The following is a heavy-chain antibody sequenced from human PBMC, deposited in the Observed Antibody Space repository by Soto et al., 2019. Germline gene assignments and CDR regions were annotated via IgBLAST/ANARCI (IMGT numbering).Heavy chain of an antibody. Sequence: ASVKVSCKASGYTFTDNYLHWVRLAPGQGPEWMAWINPTTGGTKYAQKFQGRVTVTWDTSISTAYMELSSLRFDDMAIYYCARGYCNSIGCWDYFDYWGQGTQVTVAS. J-gene: IGHJ4*02. CDR1: GYTFTDNY. V-gene: IGHV1-2*02. D-gene: IGHD2-2*01. CDR2: INPTTGGT. CDR3: ARGYCNSIGCWDYFDY.